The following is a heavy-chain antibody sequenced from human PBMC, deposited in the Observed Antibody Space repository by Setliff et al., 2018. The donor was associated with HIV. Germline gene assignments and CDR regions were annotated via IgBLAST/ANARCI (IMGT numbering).Heavy chain of an antibody. CDR2: IYYTGST. J-gene: IGHJ5*02. V-gene: IGHV4-31*03. Sequence: SETLSLTCTVSGDSIRSGGYYWSWIRQHPGKGLEWIGYIYYTGSTHQNPSLKSRVTISVDTSKNQLSLNLTSVTAADTAVYYCARAFESPWGWFDPWGQGTLVTVSS. CDR1: GDSIRSGGYY. CDR3: ARAFESPWGWFDP. D-gene: IGHD7-27*01.